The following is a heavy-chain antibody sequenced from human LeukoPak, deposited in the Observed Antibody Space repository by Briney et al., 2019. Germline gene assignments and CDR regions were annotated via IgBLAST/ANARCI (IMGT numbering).Heavy chain of an antibody. CDR2: INTDSGDT. CDR3: ARDGGSGWNKNS. J-gene: IGHJ4*02. CDR1: GYTFNRFA. Sequence: GASVKVSCKASGYTFNRFAIHWVRQAPGQRLEWMGWINTDSGDTEYSQKFQGRVTIARDTSASTAYMELNNLRSDDTAVYYCARDGGSGWNKNSWGQGTLVTVSS. D-gene: IGHD6-19*01. V-gene: IGHV1-3*04.